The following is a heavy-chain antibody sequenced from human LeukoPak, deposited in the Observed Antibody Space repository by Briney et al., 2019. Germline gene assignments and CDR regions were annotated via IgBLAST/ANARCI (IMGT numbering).Heavy chain of an antibody. CDR3: TREKSYYYDTSGSDY. CDR1: GFTFGDYT. Sequence: GGSLRLSCTASGFTFGDYTMSWFRQAPGKGLEWVGSIRSKTYGGTTEYAASVKGRFTISRDDSKSIAYLQMNSLKTEDTAVYYCTREKSYYYDTSGSDYWGQGTLVTVSS. J-gene: IGHJ4*02. CDR2: IRSKTYGGTT. D-gene: IGHD3-22*01. V-gene: IGHV3-49*03.